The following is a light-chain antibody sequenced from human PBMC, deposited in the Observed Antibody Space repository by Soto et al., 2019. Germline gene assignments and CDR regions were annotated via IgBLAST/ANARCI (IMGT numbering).Light chain of an antibody. CDR3: SSFAVSNSFV. CDR1: SNDVGGYNY. J-gene: IGLJ1*01. Sequence: QSVLTQPPSASGSPGQSVTISCTGTSNDVGGYNYVSWYQQHPGKAPKLMIYEVNKRPSGVPDRFSGSKSGNTASLTVSGLQVEDEADYYCSSFAVSNSFVFGTGTKSPS. V-gene: IGLV2-8*01. CDR2: EVN.